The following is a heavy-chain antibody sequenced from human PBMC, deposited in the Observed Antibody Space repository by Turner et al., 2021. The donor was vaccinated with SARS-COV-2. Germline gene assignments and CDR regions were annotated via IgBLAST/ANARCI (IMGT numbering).Heavy chain of an antibody. J-gene: IGHJ4*02. CDR3: ARSNYDFWSGYYTFYFDY. CDR2: IYYSGST. V-gene: IGHV4-39*01. Sequence: QLQLQESGPGLVKPSETLSVTCTVSGGSISSSSYYWGWIRQPPGKGLEWIGNIYYSGSTYYNPSLKSRVTISVDTSKNQFSLKLSSVTAADTAVYYCARSNYDFWSGYYTFYFDYWGQGTLVTVSS. D-gene: IGHD3-3*01. CDR1: GGSISSSSYY.